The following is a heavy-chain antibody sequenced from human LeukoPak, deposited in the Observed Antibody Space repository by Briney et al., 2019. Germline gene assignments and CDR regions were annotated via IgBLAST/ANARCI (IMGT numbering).Heavy chain of an antibody. V-gene: IGHV4-39*07. D-gene: IGHD2-15*01. CDR2: IYTSGST. CDR3: AREAVXLGYCSGGSCARGDAFDX. CDR1: GGSISSSSYY. J-gene: IGHJ3*01. Sequence: PSETLSLTCTVSGGSISSSSYYWGWIRQPPGKGLEWIGRIYTSGSTNYNPSRKSRVTMSVDTSKNQFSLKLSSVTAADTAVYYCAREAVXLGYCSGGSCARGDAFDXWGQXXXVT.